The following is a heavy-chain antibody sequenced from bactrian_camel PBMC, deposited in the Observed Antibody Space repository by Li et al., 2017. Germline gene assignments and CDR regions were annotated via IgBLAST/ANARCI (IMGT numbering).Heavy chain of an antibody. CDR1: GFRFSDYY. Sequence: VQLVESGGGSVQAGGSLRLSCVATGFRFSDYYMSWVRQAPGKGLGFVSSITRRGENTYYADSVKGRFTISRDNAKNTVYLQVSSLHPEDTAVYYCVTTYGGSWYFAYWGQGTQVTVS. D-gene: IGHD6*01. CDR3: VTTYGGSWYFAY. V-gene: IGHV3S40*01. CDR2: ITRRGENT. J-gene: IGHJ4*01.